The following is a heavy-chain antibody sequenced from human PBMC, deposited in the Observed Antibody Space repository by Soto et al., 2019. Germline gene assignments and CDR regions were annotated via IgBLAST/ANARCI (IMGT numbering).Heavy chain of an antibody. Sequence: QVQLVQSGAEVKKPGASVRVSCKASGYTFSDYAISWVRQAPGQGLEWMGWINTYNGNTNYAQKLQPRVTMTTATSTSTAYRELTSLRSDDTAVYYCARGRHMTTPAYFVLWGRGTLVTVSS. CDR2: INTYNGNT. CDR1: GYTFSDYA. CDR3: ARGRHMTTPAYFVL. D-gene: IGHD4-17*01. V-gene: IGHV1-18*01. J-gene: IGHJ2*01.